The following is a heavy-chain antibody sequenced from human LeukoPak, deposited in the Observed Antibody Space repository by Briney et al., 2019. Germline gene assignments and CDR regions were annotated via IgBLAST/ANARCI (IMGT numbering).Heavy chain of an antibody. CDR2: IWYGGSNK. Sequence: GGSLRLSCAASGFTFSSYGMHWVRQAPGKGLEWVAVIWYGGSNKYYADSAKGRFTISRDISTDTLWLQMDSLRTEDTAVYYCAKGPLRGTAAAIDYWGQGTLVTVSS. D-gene: IGHD2-2*01. CDR3: AKGPLRGTAAAIDY. CDR1: GFTFSSYG. V-gene: IGHV3-33*02. J-gene: IGHJ4*02.